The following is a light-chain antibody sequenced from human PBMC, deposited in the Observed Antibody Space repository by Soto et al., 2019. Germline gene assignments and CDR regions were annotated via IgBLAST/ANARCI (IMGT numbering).Light chain of an antibody. Sequence: DVVMPQSPLSLPVILGQSASISCRSSQSLLHSDGNTYLNWFQQRPGHSPRRLIYRVSNRDSGVPDRFSGSGSGTDFTLKISRVEAEDVGVYFCSQATQWLWTFGQGTRVEIE. CDR2: RVS. V-gene: IGKV2-30*02. CDR1: QSLLHSDGNTY. J-gene: IGKJ1*01. CDR3: SQATQWLWT.